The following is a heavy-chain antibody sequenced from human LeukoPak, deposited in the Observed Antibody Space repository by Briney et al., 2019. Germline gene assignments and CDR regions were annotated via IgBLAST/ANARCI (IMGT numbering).Heavy chain of an antibody. CDR2: IYTSGST. V-gene: IGHV4-4*07. CDR1: GGSISSYY. J-gene: IGHJ5*02. Sequence: SETLSLTCTVSGGSISSYYWSWIRQPAGKGLEWIGRIYTSGSTNYNPSLKSRVIMSVDTSKNQFSLKLSSVTAADTAVYYCARARGCSSTSCLNWFDPWGQGTLVTVSS. D-gene: IGHD2-2*01. CDR3: ARARGCSSTSCLNWFDP.